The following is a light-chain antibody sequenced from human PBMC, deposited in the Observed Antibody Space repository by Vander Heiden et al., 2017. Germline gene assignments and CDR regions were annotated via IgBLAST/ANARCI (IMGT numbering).Light chain of an antibody. CDR2: AAS. CDR1: QRIGTS. J-gene: IGKJ2*01. CDR3: QQTYNNP. V-gene: IGKV1-39*01. Sequence: DIQMTQSPSSLSASVGDRVTITCRASQRIGTSINWYQQQPGKAPKLLIFAASTLQSGVPSRFSGSVSGTDFILTISGLQPEDSATYYCQQTYNNPFGQGTKVXIK.